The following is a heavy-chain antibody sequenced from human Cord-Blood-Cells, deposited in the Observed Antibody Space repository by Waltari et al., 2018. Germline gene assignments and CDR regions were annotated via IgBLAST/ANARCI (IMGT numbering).Heavy chain of an antibody. CDR2: IYYSGST. CDR3: ARIYCSSTSCYDAFDI. D-gene: IGHD2-2*01. CDR1: GGSISSYY. V-gene: IGHV4-59*01. Sequence: QVQLQESGPGLVKPSETLSLTCTVSGGSISSYYWSWIRQPPGKGLEWIGYIYYSGSTNYNPSLKSRVTISVDTSKNQFSLKLSSVTAADTAVYYCARIYCSSTSCYDAFDIWGQGTMVTVSS. J-gene: IGHJ3*02.